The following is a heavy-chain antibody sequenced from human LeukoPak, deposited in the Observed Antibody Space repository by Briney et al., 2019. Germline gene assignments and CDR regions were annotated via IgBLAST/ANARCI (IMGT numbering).Heavy chain of an antibody. V-gene: IGHV3-53*01. D-gene: IGHD6-19*01. CDR3: ARSPSAVAFDY. CDR1: GFTFSSYS. CDR2: IYSGGST. Sequence: PGGSLRLSCAASGFTFSSYSMNWVRQAPGKGLEWVSVIYSGGSTYYADSVKGRFTISRDNSKNTLYLQMNSLRAEDTAVYYCARSPSAVAFDYWGQGTLVTVSS. J-gene: IGHJ4*02.